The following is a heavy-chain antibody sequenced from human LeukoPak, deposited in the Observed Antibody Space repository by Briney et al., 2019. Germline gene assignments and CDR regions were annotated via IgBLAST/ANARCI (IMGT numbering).Heavy chain of an antibody. J-gene: IGHJ4*02. CDR1: GGSISSSSYY. V-gene: IGHV4-39*07. CDR2: IYYSGST. D-gene: IGHD6-19*01. CDR3: ARRIAVAGPGYFDY. Sequence: PSETLSLTCTVSGGSISSSSYYWGWIRQPPVKGLEWIGSIYYSGSTYYNPSLKSRVTISVDTSKNQFSLKLSSVTAADTAVYYCARRIAVAGPGYFDYWGQGTLVTVSS.